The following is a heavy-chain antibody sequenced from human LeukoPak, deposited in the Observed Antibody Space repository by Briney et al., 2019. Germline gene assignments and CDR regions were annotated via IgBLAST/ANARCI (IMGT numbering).Heavy chain of an antibody. V-gene: IGHV1-46*01. J-gene: IGHJ4*02. CDR3: ARDLDSSGHGDYFGY. CDR1: GYTFTSYY. Sequence: ASVKVSCKASGYTFTSYYMHWVRQAPGQGLEWMGIINPSGGRTGYAQKFQGRLTMTRDTSTSTVYMELSSLRSEDTAVYYCARDLDSSGHGDYFGYWGQGTLVTVSS. D-gene: IGHD3-22*01. CDR2: INPSGGRT.